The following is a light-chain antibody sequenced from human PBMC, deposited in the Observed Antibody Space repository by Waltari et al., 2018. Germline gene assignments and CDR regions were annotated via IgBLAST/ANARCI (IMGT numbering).Light chain of an antibody. CDR1: QRVSRS. CDR3: QHYVRLPAT. Sequence: EIVLTQSPGTLSVSPGERATLACRASQRVSRSLAWYQQKPGQAPRLLIYGASNRAAGIPDRFIGSGSGTAFSLTISRLEPEDFAVYYCQHYVRLPATFGQGTKVEIK. CDR2: GAS. J-gene: IGKJ1*01. V-gene: IGKV3-20*01.